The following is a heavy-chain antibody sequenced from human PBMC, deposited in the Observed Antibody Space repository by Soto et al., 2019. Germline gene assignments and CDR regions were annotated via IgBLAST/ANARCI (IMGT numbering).Heavy chain of an antibody. CDR1: GLTFSRYW. J-gene: IGHJ3*02. D-gene: IGHD1-1*01. CDR2: ISGSGGST. Sequence: GGSLRLSCAYSGLTFSRYWVSSVRQATGKWLERVSGISGSGGSTYYADSVKGRFTISRDNSKNKLYLQFNSIRAEDTVVSYFAKLYNNATKGDFNIWGEETMVT. V-gene: IGHV3-23*01. CDR3: AKLYNNATKGDFNI.